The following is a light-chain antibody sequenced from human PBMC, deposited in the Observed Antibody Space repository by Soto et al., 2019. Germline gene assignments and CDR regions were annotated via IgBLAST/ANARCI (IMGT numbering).Light chain of an antibody. Sequence: DIQVTQSPSSLSASVGDRVTIACRASLDISSYLNWYQQKPGRAPKLLIYAASTLQSGIPSRFSGSGSRSDYTLTISSLQPEDFATYYCQETYSSPYTFGQGTKLDI. CDR1: LDISSY. CDR2: AAS. J-gene: IGKJ2*01. CDR3: QETYSSPYT. V-gene: IGKV1-39*01.